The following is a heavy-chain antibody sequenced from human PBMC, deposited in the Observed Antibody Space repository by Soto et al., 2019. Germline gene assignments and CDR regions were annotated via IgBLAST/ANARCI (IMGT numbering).Heavy chain of an antibody. J-gene: IGHJ6*02. D-gene: IGHD3-3*01. V-gene: IGHV3-53*01. Sequence: GGSLRLSCAASGFTVSSNYMSWVRQAPGKGLEWVSVIYSGGSTYYADSVKGRFTISRDNSKNTLYLQMNSLRAEDTAVYYCARDLPSRQSGYHYYYYYYGMDVWGQGTTVTVSS. CDR1: GFTVSSNY. CDR2: IYSGGST. CDR3: ARDLPSRQSGYHYYYYYYGMDV.